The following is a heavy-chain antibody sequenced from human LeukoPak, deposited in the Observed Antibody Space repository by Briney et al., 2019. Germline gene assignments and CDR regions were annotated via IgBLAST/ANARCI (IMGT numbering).Heavy chain of an antibody. V-gene: IGHV3-74*01. Sequence: GGSLRLSCAASGFTFSNYWMHWVRQPPGKGLVWVSRIYVDGRTTNYADSVKGRSTISRDNAKNTVYLEMNSLSVEDTATYYCIRDFRSADLWGQGTLVTVTS. CDR1: GFTFSNYW. CDR2: IYVDGRTT. J-gene: IGHJ5*02. CDR3: IRDFRSADL.